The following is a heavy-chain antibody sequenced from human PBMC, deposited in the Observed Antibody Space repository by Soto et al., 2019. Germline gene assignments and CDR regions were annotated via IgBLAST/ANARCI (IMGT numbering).Heavy chain of an antibody. D-gene: IGHD2-21*02. CDR3: ASKLTAKRYYYYGMDV. CDR2: IYYSGST. J-gene: IGHJ6*02. Sequence: PSETLSLTCTVSGGSISSGDYYWSWIRQPPGKGLEWIGYIYYSGSTYYNPSLKSRVTISVDTSKNQFSLKLSSVTAADTAVYYCASKLTAKRYYYYGMDVWGQGTTVTVSS. CDR1: GGSISSGDYY. V-gene: IGHV4-30-4*01.